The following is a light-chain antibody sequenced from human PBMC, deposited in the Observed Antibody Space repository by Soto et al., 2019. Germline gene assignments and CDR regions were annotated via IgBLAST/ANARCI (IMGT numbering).Light chain of an antibody. CDR2: GAS. CDR3: QQYNNWPQT. V-gene: IGKV3-15*01. J-gene: IGKJ1*01. CDR1: QSVSSN. Sequence: EMGMTQSPATLSVSTGERATLSCRASQSVSSNLAWYQQKPGQAPRLLIYGASTRATGIPARFSGSGSGTEFTLTISSLQSEDFAVYYCQQYNNWPQTFGQGTKVDIK.